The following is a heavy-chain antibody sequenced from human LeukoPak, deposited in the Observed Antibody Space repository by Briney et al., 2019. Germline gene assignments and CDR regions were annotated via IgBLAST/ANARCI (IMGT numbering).Heavy chain of an antibody. J-gene: IGHJ5*02. Sequence: SETLSLTCTVSGGSISSYYWSWIRQPAGKGLEWIGRIYTSGSTNYNPSLKSRVTMSVDTSKNQFSLKLSSVTAADTAVYYCARARSEYSSSSGNWFDPWGQGTLVTVSS. V-gene: IGHV4-4*07. CDR1: GGSISSYY. CDR2: IYTSGST. D-gene: IGHD6-6*01. CDR3: ARARSEYSSSSGNWFDP.